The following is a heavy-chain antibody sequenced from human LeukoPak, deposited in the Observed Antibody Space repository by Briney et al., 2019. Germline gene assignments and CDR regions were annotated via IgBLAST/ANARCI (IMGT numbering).Heavy chain of an antibody. CDR3: ARDQLAYCGGDCHNNWFDP. CDR1: GYTFTGYY. CDR2: INPSGGST. V-gene: IGHV1-46*01. J-gene: IGHJ5*02. D-gene: IGHD2-21*02. Sequence: ASVKVSCKASGYTFTGYYMHWVRQAPGQGLEWMGIINPSGGSTSYAQKFQGRVTMTRDTSTSTVYMELSSLRSEDTAVYYCARDQLAYCGGDCHNNWFDPWGQGTLVTVSS.